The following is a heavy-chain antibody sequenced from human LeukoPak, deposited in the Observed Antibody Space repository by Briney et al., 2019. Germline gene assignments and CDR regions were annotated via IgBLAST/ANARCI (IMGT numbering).Heavy chain of an antibody. D-gene: IGHD5-18*01. CDR2: INDSGGST. CDR1: GFTFSGYA. J-gene: IGHJ4*02. CDR3: VKETSMVTGGDN. Sequence: GGSLRLSCPASGFTFSGYAMSWVRQAPGKGLEWVSAINDSGGSTYYADSVKGWFTISRDNSIYTLYLQMNSLRADDTAVYYCVKETSMVTGGDNWGQGTLVTVSS. V-gene: IGHV3-23*01.